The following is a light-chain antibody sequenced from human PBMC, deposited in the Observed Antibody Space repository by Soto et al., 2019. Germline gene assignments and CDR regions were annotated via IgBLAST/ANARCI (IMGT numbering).Light chain of an antibody. CDR2: GAS. V-gene: IGKV3-20*01. J-gene: IGKJ2*01. CDR1: QRVSSSY. CDR3: QQYGSSPYT. Sequence: EIVVTQSPGTLSLSPGERATLSCRASQRVSSSYLAWYQQRPGQAPSLLIYGASNRATGIPDRFSGSGSGTDFTLTISRLEPEDIAVYYCQQYGSSPYTFGQGTKLEIK.